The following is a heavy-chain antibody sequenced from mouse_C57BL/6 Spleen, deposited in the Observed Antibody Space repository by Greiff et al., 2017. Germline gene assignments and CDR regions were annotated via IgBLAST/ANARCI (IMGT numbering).Heavy chain of an antibody. CDR1: GYSITSGYY. D-gene: IGHD1-1*01. CDR3: ASGTTVVEDWYSDV. CDR2: ISYDGSN. Sequence: EVQLQESGPGLVKPSQSLSLTCSVTGYSITSGYYWNWIRQFPGNKLEWMGYISYDGSNNYNPSLKNRISITRDTSKNQFFLKLNSVTTEDTATYYCASGTTVVEDWYSDVWGTGTTVTVSS. V-gene: IGHV3-6*01. J-gene: IGHJ1*03.